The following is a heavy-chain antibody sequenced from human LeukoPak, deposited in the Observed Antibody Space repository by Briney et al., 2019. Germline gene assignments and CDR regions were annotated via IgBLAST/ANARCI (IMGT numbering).Heavy chain of an antibody. J-gene: IGHJ4*02. CDR3: AKDRANWAIDD. CDR1: GFTFTDHP. V-gene: IGHV3-69-1*01. CDR2: IGGDGIA. Sequence: KTGGSLTLSCVASGFTFTDHPMNWVRQAPGKGLEWISYIGGDGIAFYADSVKGRFTASKDDARKSMYLQMNSLRVEDTAVYYCAKDRANWAIDDWGQGTQVTVSS. D-gene: IGHD3-16*01.